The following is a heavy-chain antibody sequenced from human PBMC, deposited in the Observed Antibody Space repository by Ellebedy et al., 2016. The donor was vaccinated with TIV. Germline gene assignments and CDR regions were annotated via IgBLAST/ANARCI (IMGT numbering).Heavy chain of an antibody. V-gene: IGHV3-23*01. J-gene: IGHJ5*02. CDR2: ISGSGGST. Sequence: GGSLRLXCAASGFTFSSYAMSWVRQAPGKGLEWVSAISGSGGSTYYADSVKGRFTISRDNSKNTLYLQMNSLRAEDTAVYYCAKGKVIAVAGGNWFDPWGQGTLVTVSS. D-gene: IGHD6-19*01. CDR1: GFTFSSYA. CDR3: AKGKVIAVAGGNWFDP.